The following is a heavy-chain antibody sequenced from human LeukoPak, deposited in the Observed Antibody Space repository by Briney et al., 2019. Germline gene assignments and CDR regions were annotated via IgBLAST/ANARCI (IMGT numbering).Heavy chain of an antibody. V-gene: IGHV1-18*01. Sequence: ASVKVSCKASGYTFTSYGISWVRQARGQGLEWMGWISAYNGNTNYAQKLQGRVTMTTDTSTSTAYMELRSLRSDDTAVYYCARGSAYDYYYYMDVWGKGTTVTVSS. CDR2: ISAYNGNT. J-gene: IGHJ6*03. CDR3: ARGSAYDYYYYMDV. CDR1: GYTFTSYG.